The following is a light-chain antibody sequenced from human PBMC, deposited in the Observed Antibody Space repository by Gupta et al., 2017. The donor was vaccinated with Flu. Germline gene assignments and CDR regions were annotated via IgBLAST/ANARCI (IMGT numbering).Light chain of an antibody. Sequence: EIVMTQSPATLSVSQGESATLSCRSSQRVRSNFAWYQQKPGQAPRLLIYGASTRATGIPARFSGSGSGTEVTLTISSLQSEDFAVYYCQQYNNWPPWTFGQGTKVEIK. J-gene: IGKJ1*01. CDR2: GAS. V-gene: IGKV3-15*01. CDR1: QRVRSN. CDR3: QQYNNWPPWT.